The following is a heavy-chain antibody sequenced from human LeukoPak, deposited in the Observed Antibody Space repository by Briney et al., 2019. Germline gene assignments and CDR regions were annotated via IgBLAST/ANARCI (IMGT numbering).Heavy chain of an antibody. CDR1: GYTFTCYY. CDR3: ARVQTGNLGNWFDP. D-gene: IGHD7-27*01. Sequence: ASVKVSCKASGYTFTCYYMHWVRQAPGQGLEWMGWINPNSGGTNYAQKFQGRVTMTRDTSISTAYMELSRLRSDDTAVYYCARVQTGNLGNWFDPWGQGTLVTVSS. V-gene: IGHV1-2*02. CDR2: INPNSGGT. J-gene: IGHJ5*02.